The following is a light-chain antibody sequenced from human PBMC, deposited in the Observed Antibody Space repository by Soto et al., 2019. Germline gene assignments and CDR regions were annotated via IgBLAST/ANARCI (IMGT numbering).Light chain of an antibody. J-gene: IGKJ1*01. CDR1: QSINKW. V-gene: IGKV1-5*03. CDR3: QHYSGDRAT. CDR2: EVS. Sequence: DILLTQSPSTLSASVGDXVTISCRASQSINKWLAWYQHKPGKAPNLLIYEVSTLHSGVPSRFSGSGSGTEFTLTLSSLRPDDFATYYCQHYSGDRATFGQGTKVDI.